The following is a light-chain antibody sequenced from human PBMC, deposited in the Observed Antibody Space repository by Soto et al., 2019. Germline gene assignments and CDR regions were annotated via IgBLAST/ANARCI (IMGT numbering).Light chain of an antibody. CDR1: DIGRKS. V-gene: IGLV3-21*02. CDR3: QVSDLNVAPPV. J-gene: IGLJ3*02. Sequence: SSELTQSPSVSVAPGQTARITCGGSDIGRKSVHWYQQKPGQAPVLVVYDDSDRPPGIPERFSGSNSGNTATLAISRVEAEDEADYYCQVSDLNVAPPVFGGGTKVTVL. CDR2: DDS.